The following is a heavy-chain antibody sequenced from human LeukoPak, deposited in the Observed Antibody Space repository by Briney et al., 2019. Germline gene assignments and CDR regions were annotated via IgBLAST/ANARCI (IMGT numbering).Heavy chain of an antibody. Sequence: GGSLRLSCAASGFTCSDYAMTWVRQAPGKGLEWVSSISDSGASTYYADSVKGRFTISRDNSKNTLFLQMNSLGAEDTAIYYCAKVSYYGSGSFIFDCWGQGTLVTASS. D-gene: IGHD3-10*01. CDR3: AKVSYYGSGSFIFDC. J-gene: IGHJ4*02. CDR2: ISDSGAST. V-gene: IGHV3-23*01. CDR1: GFTCSDYA.